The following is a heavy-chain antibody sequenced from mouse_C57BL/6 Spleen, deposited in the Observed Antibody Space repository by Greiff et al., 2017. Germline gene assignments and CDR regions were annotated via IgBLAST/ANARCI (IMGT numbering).Heavy chain of an antibody. V-gene: IGHV1-55*01. J-gene: IGHJ2*01. D-gene: IGHD2-5*01. CDR2: IYPGSGST. CDR1: GYTFTSYW. CDR3: ARRGYSNYLGY. Sequence: QVQLQQPGAELVKPGASVQMSCKASGYTFTSYWITWVKQRPGQGLEWIGDIYPGSGSTNYNAKFKSKATLTVDTSSSTAYMQLSSLTSEDSAVYYCARRGYSNYLGYWGQGTTRTVSS.